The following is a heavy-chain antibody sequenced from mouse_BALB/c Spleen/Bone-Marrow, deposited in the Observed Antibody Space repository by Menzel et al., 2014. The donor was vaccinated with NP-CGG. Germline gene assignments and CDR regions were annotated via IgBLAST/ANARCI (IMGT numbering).Heavy chain of an antibody. Sequence: EVKLMESGAELVKPGASVKLSCTASGFNIKDTYMHWVKQRPEQGLEWIGRIDPANGNTNYDPKFQGKATITADTSSNTAYLQLSSLTSEDTAVYYCARDSPYAMDYWGQGTSVTVSS. V-gene: IGHV14-3*02. J-gene: IGHJ4*01. CDR2: IDPANGNT. CDR1: GFNIKDTY. CDR3: ARDSPYAMDY.